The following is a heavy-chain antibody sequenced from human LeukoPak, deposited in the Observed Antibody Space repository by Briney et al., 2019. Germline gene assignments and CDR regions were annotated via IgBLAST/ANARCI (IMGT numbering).Heavy chain of an antibody. CDR3: ARGTHDYIYDAFDT. D-gene: IGHD4-11*01. CDR2: IHYSGNT. V-gene: IGHV4-61*01. CDR1: GGSISSGSYY. Sequence: PSETLSLTCTVSGGSISSGSYYWSWIRQSPEKGLEWIGYIHYSGNTNYNPSLTSRVTISVDTSKNQFSLRLSSVTAADTAVYYCARGTHDYIYDAFDTWGQGTVVTVSS. J-gene: IGHJ3*02.